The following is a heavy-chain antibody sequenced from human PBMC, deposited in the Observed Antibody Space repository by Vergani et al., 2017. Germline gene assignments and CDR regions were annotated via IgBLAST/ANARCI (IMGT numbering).Heavy chain of an antibody. CDR2: ISGSGGST. D-gene: IGHD6-19*01. V-gene: IGHV3-23*01. CDR3: AESRRAGRLQH. Sequence: EVQLLESGGGLVQPGGSLRLSCAASGFTVSSNYMSWVRQAPGKGLEWVSAISGSGGSTYYADSVKGRFTIARDNSKNTLYLQMNSLRAEDTAVYYCAESRRAGRLQHWGQGTLVTVSS. CDR1: GFTVSSNY. J-gene: IGHJ1*01.